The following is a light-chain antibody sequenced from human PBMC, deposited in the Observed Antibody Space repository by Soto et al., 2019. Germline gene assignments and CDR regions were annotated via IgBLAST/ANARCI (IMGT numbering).Light chain of an antibody. Sequence: QSALTQPRSVSGSPGQSVTISCTGTSSDVGRYIFVSWYQKHPGKAPKLILYEAYKRPSGVPGRFSGSKSGNTASLTISGLQAEDESDYYCCSHAGDSVVFGTGTKLTVL. CDR3: CSHAGDSVV. CDR2: EAY. J-gene: IGLJ1*01. V-gene: IGLV2-11*01. CDR1: SSDVGRYIF.